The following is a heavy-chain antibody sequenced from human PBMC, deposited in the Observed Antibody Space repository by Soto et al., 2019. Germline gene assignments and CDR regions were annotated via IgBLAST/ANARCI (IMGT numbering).Heavy chain of an antibody. Sequence: QVQLVQSGAEVKKPGASVKVSCKASGYTFTSYGITWVRQAPGQGLEWMGWISADNGNTNYAQKVQGRVTMTTDTTTSTAYMELRSLRSDDTAVYYCARDIAATGTRWFDPWGQGTLVTVSS. CDR1: GYTFTSYG. D-gene: IGHD6-13*01. J-gene: IGHJ5*02. V-gene: IGHV1-18*04. CDR3: ARDIAATGTRWFDP. CDR2: ISADNGNT.